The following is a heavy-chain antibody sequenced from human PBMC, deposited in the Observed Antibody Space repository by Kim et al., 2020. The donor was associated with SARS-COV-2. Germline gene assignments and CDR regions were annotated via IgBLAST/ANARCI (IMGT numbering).Heavy chain of an antibody. V-gene: IGHV4-39*01. D-gene: IGHD6-13*01. J-gene: IGHJ5*02. Sequence: SETLSLTCTFSGGSISSSSYYWGWIRQPPGKGLEWIGSIYYSGSTYYNPSLKSRVTISVDTSKNQFSLKLSSVTAADTAVYYCARQPDSSWYFARYWFDPWGQGTLVTVSS. CDR3: ARQPDSSWYFARYWFDP. CDR1: GGSISSSSYY. CDR2: IYYSGST.